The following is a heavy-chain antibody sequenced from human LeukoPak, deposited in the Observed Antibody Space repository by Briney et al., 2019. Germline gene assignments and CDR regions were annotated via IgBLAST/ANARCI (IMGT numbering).Heavy chain of an antibody. D-gene: IGHD1-14*01. CDR3: ARSDHEGWFDP. J-gene: IGHJ5*02. CDR2: ISSSSSTI. V-gene: IGHV3-48*04. Sequence: PGGSLRLSCAASGFTFSSYSMNWVRQAPGKGLEWVSYISSSSSTIYYADSVKGRFTISRDNAKNSLYLQMNSLRAEDTAVYYCARSDHEGWFDPWGQGTLVTVSS. CDR1: GFTFSSYS.